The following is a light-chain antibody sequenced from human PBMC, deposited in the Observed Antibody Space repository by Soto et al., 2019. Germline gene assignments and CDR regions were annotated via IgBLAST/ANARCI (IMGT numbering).Light chain of an antibody. CDR1: SSDVGYYDY. J-gene: IGLJ3*02. CDR2: DVG. CDR3: GSYTTSATGV. V-gene: IGLV2-14*03. Sequence: QSALTQSAPVAGYPGQSITISCTGGSSDVGYYDYVSWYQQSPGKAPKLIIYDVGTRPSGVSNRFSGSKSGSTATLTFSWLQAEDEAYYYCGSYTTSATGVFGGWTQITVL.